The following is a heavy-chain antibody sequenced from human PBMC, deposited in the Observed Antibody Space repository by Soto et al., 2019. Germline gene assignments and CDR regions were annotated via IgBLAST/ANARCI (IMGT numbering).Heavy chain of an antibody. V-gene: IGHV4-59*01. CDR2: VSYTGGT. D-gene: IGHD3-10*01. CDR1: GDSLSSYY. CDR3: ARVFIRGWGGGDWFDP. Sequence: QVQLQESGPGLVKPSETLSLTCSVSGDSLSSYYWTWIRQSPEMGLEWIASVSYTGGTHYNPSLKSRVTISWGTSKSQVCVRLTSVTTADTAIYYCARVFIRGWGGGDWFDPWGQGVRVTVSA. J-gene: IGHJ5*02.